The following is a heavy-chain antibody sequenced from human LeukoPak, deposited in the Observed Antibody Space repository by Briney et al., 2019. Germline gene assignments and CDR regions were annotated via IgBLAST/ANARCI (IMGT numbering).Heavy chain of an antibody. CDR1: GFTFSSYAMH. CDR3: AREVTTSTFDI. D-gene: IGHD5-12*01. J-gene: IGHJ3*02. V-gene: IGHV4-30-4*01. CDR2: IYYSGST. Sequence: LRLSCAASGFTFSSYAMHWIRQPPGKGLEWIGYIYYSGSTYYNPSLKSRVTISVDTSKNQFSLKLSSVTAADTAVYYCAREVTTSTFDIWGQGTMVTVSS.